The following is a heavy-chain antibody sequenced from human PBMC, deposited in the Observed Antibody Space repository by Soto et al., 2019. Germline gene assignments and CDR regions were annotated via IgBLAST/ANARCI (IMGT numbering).Heavy chain of an antibody. D-gene: IGHD5-18*01. V-gene: IGHV4-31*03. Sequence: SETLSLTCTVSGGSISSGGYYWSWIRQHPGKGLEWIGYIYYSGSTYYNPSLKSRVTISVDTSKNQFSLKLSSVTAADTAVYYCARDFGYSYGYYYYGMDVWGQGTTVTVSS. CDR1: GGSISSGGYY. CDR3: ARDFGYSYGYYYYGMDV. J-gene: IGHJ6*02. CDR2: IYYSGST.